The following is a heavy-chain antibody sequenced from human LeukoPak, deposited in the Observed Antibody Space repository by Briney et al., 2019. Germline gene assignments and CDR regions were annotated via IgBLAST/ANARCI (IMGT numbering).Heavy chain of an antibody. D-gene: IGHD2/OR15-2a*01. CDR1: GFTFSNYA. CDR3: AKDLVVSLAGSFDI. Sequence: GGSLRLSCAASGFTFSNYAMGWVRQAPGKGLEWVSAISGSGGSTYYADSVKGRFTISRDNSKNTLYLQMNSLRAEDTAVYYCAKDLVVSLAGSFDIWGQGTMVTVSS. V-gene: IGHV3-23*01. J-gene: IGHJ3*02. CDR2: ISGSGGST.